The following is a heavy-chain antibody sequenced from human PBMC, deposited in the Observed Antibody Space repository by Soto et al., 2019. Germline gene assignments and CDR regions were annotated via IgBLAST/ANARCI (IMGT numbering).Heavy chain of an antibody. V-gene: IGHV3-23*01. D-gene: IGHD3-10*01. J-gene: IGHJ4*02. CDR1: GFTFSSYA. Sequence: EVQLLESGGGLVQPGGSLRLSCAASGFTFSSYAMSWVRQAPGKGLEWVSTISGSGGSTYYADSVKGRFTISRDNSKNTLYLQMHSLRAEDAAVYYCAKHRMPGTTGEFDDYWGQGTLVTVSS. CDR3: AKHRMPGTTGEFDDY. CDR2: ISGSGGST.